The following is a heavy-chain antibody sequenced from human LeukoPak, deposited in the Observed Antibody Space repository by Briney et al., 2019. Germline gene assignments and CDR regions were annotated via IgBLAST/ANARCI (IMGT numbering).Heavy chain of an antibody. J-gene: IGHJ4*02. CDR2: ISWNSGSI. CDR3: AKERYSYGYFDY. V-gene: IGHV3-9*01. Sequence: GGSLRLSCAASGFTFDDYAMHWVRQAPGKGLEWVSGISWNSGSIGYADSVKGRFTISRDNAKNPLYLQMNSLRAEDTALYYCAKERYSYGYFDYWGQGTLVTVSS. CDR1: GFTFDDYA. D-gene: IGHD5-18*01.